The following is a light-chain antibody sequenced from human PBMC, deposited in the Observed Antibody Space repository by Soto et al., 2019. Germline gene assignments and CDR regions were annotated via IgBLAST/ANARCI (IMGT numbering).Light chain of an antibody. CDR1: QSVNSD. J-gene: IGKJ2*01. CDR3: HQYKNWRT. V-gene: IGKV3-15*01. Sequence: IVMPQSPATLSVSPGKGAPLSSRAIQSVNSDLAWYQQKPGQAPMLLIYGASTRATGVPARFSGSGSGTEFTLTISSLQSEDLAVYYCHQYKNWRTFGQGTKLEIK. CDR2: GAS.